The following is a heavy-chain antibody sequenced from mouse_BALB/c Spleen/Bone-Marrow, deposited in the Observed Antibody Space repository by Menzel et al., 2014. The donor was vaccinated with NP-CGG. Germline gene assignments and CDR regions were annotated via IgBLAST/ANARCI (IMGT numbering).Heavy chain of an antibody. CDR3: ARWDYAMDY. Sequence: QVQLQQPGAELVRPGTSVKVSCKASGYAFTNYLIEWVKQRPGQGLEWIGAINPGSGGTNYKEKFKGKATLTADKSSSTAYMQLSSLTSDDSAVYFCARWDYAMDYWGQGTSVTVSS. V-gene: IGHV1-54*01. CDR2: INPGSGGT. CDR1: GYAFTNYL. J-gene: IGHJ4*01.